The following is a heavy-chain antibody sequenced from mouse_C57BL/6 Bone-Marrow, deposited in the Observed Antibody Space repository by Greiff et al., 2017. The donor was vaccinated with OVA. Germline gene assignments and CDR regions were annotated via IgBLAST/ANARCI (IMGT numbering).Heavy chain of an antibody. V-gene: IGHV1-77*01. Sequence: QVQLQQSGAELVKPGASVKISCKASGYTFTDYYINWVKQRPGQGLEWIGKIGPGSGSTYYNEKFKGKATLTADKSSSTAYMQLSSLTSEDSAVYFCAIPAYYSNYHYWYFDVWGTGTTVTVSS. CDR2: IGPGSGST. CDR1: GYTFTDYY. CDR3: AIPAYYSNYHYWYFDV. J-gene: IGHJ1*03. D-gene: IGHD2-5*01.